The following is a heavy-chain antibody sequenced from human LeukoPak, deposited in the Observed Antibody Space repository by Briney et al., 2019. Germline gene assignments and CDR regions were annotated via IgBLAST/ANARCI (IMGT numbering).Heavy chain of an antibody. D-gene: IGHD1-26*01. CDR3: ARQINGRWFDP. Sequence: ASVKVSCKASGYTFTSYGISWVRQAPGQGLEWMGRITVYSGDTHYAQKFQGRVIMTTDTSTSTAYMELRSLRSDDTAVYYCARQINGRWFDPWGQGTLVTVSS. CDR2: ITVYSGDT. J-gene: IGHJ5*02. V-gene: IGHV1-18*01. CDR1: GYTFTSYG.